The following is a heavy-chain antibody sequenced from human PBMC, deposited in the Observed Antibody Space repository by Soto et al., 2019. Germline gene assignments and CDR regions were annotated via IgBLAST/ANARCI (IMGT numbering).Heavy chain of an antibody. CDR3: ASRYYGSGTLGY. Sequence: QVHLVESGGGVVQPGRSLRLSCAASGFTFSSYAMHWVRQAPGKGLEWVAILSYDGSNKYYAGSVKGRFTISRDNSKNTLYLQMDSLRAEDTAIYYCASRYYGSGTLGYWGQGTLVTVSS. CDR1: GFTFSSYA. CDR2: LSYDGSNK. D-gene: IGHD3-10*01. J-gene: IGHJ4*02. V-gene: IGHV3-30-3*01.